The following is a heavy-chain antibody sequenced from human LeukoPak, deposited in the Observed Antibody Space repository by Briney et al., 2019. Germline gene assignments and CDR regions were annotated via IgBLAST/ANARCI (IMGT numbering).Heavy chain of an antibody. CDR1: GFTFSSYA. CDR2: ISGSGGST. V-gene: IGHV3-23*01. J-gene: IGHJ4*02. D-gene: IGHD3-22*01. CDR3: AKDNYYDSSGYYAY. Sequence: GGSLRLSCAASGFTFSSYAMSWVREAPGKGLEWVSAISGSGGSTYYADSVKGRFTISRENSKNTLYLQMNRLRAEDTAVYYCAKDNYYDSSGYYAYWRQGTLVTVSS.